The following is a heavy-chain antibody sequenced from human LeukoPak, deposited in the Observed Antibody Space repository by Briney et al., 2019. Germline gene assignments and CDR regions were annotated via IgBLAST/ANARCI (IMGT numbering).Heavy chain of an antibody. Sequence: GESLKISCKGSGYSFTSYWIGWVRQMPGKGLEWMGIIYPGDSDTRYSPSFQGQVTISADKSISTAYLQWSSLKASDTAMYYCARRGLAAAGTWHYYYGMDVWGQGTTVTVSS. CDR2: IYPGDSDT. CDR1: GYSFTSYW. D-gene: IGHD6-13*01. CDR3: ARRGLAAAGTWHYYYGMDV. V-gene: IGHV5-51*01. J-gene: IGHJ6*02.